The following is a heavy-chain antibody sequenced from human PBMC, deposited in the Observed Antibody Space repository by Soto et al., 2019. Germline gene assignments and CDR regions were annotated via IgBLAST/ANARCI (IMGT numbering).Heavy chain of an antibody. J-gene: IGHJ6*02. CDR1: GFTFNDYA. V-gene: IGHV3-30*03. CDR2: ISFDGNNK. CDR3: ARDHWDCSGGGCNPHQLNFFAMDV. Sequence: QVHLVESGGGGVQPGRSKRLSCVVSGFTFNDYAIHWVRQAPGKGLEWVAVISFDGNNKCYADSVKGRFTISRDRSKTTAYLQMNNLRAEDTAVYYCARDHWDCSGGGCNPHQLNFFAMDVWGQGTTVTVSS. D-gene: IGHD2-15*01.